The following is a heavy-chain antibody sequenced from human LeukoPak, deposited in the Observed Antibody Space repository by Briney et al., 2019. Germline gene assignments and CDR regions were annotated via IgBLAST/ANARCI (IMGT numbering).Heavy chain of an antibody. CDR3: VRDRGAYRPIDY. V-gene: IGHV3-30*02. D-gene: IGHD1-26*01. J-gene: IGHJ4*02. CDR1: GFTFSSYG. Sequence: GGSLRLSCAASGFTFSSYGMHWVRQAPGKGLGWVAFIRYDGSNKYYADSVKGRFTISRDNAQNSLYLQMNSLRAEDTAIYYCVRDRGAYRPIDYWGQGTLVTVSS. CDR2: IRYDGSNK.